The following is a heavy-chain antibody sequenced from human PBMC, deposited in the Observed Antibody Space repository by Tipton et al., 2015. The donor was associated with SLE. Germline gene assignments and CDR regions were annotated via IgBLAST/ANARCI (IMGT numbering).Heavy chain of an antibody. J-gene: IGHJ6*03. CDR2: IYYSGST. CDR3: ARINVPTAMDFYYYYMDV. V-gene: IGHV4-59*01. Sequence: TLSLTYTVSGGSISSYYWSWIRQPPGRGLEWIGYIYYSGSTNYNPSLKSRVTISVDTSKNQFSLKLSPVTAADTAVYYCARINVPTAMDFYYYYMDVWGNGTTVTVSS. CDR1: GGSISSYY. D-gene: IGHD2-2*01.